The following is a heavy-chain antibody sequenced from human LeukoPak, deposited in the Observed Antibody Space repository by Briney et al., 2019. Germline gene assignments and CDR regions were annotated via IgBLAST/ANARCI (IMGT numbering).Heavy chain of an antibody. Sequence: GASVKVSCKASGHTFTSYAMHWVRQAPGQGLEWMGWINAGNGNTKYSQKFQGRVTITRDTSASTAYMELSSLRSEDTAVYYCARWDNYYYGMDVWGKGTTVTVSS. CDR1: GHTFTSYA. J-gene: IGHJ6*04. CDR3: ARWDNYYYGMDV. V-gene: IGHV1-3*01. CDR2: INAGNGNT. D-gene: IGHD1-26*01.